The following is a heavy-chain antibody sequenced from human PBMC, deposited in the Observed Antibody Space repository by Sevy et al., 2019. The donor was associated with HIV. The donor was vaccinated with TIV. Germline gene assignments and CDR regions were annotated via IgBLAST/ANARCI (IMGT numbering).Heavy chain of an antibody. V-gene: IGHV3-48*03. CDR2: ISNSGSAL. Sequence: GGSLRLSCAASGFIFSSYEMNWVRQAPGKGLEWISYISNSGSALYYSDSVKGRFTISRDNAKNSLYLQMNSLRVEDTAVYYCARDFPPSATTVAHFDCWGQGTQVTVSS. J-gene: IGHJ4*02. D-gene: IGHD4-17*01. CDR1: GFIFSSYE. CDR3: ARDFPPSATTVAHFDC.